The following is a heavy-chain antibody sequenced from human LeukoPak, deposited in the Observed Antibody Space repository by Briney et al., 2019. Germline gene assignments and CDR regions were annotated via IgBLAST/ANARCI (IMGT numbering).Heavy chain of an antibody. Sequence: GGSLRLSCAASGFTISDYWMSWVRQAPGKGLEWVANIKEDGSEKNYVDSAKGRFTISRDNAKNSLYLQMNNLRAEDTAVYYCASKGGSFTISGVLYNDAFAVWGQGTMVTVSA. J-gene: IGHJ3*01. CDR3: ASKGGSFTISGVLYNDAFAV. CDR2: IKEDGSEK. D-gene: IGHD3-3*01. CDR1: GFTISDYW. V-gene: IGHV3-7*01.